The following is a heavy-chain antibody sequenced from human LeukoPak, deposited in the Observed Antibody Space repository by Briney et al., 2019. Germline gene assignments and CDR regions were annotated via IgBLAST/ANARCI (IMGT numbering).Heavy chain of an antibody. CDR3: ARGGSPPEALGDALNT. J-gene: IGHJ3*02. Sequence: GGALRLSCAVSGVTFSNDWMHWGRQAPGKGLGRVSRINSDGRSIIYADSVKGRFTISRDNAKNTLYLQMNSLRVEDTAVYYCARGGSPPEALGDALNTWGQGTMGTVS. D-gene: IGHD1-26*01. V-gene: IGHV3-74*01. CDR1: GVTFSNDW. CDR2: INSDGRSI.